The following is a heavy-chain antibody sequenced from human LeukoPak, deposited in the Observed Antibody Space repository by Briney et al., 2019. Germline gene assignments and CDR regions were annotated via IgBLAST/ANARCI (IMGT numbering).Heavy chain of an antibody. Sequence: GGSLRLSCAASGFTFSSYAMSWVRQAPGKGLEWVSAIRGSGGSTYYADSVKGRFTISRDNSKNTLYLQMNSLRAEDTAVYYCAKDFSGSYYEGVFDYWGQGTLVTVSS. D-gene: IGHD1-26*01. V-gene: IGHV3-23*01. J-gene: IGHJ4*02. CDR1: GFTFSSYA. CDR3: AKDFSGSYYEGVFDY. CDR2: IRGSGGST.